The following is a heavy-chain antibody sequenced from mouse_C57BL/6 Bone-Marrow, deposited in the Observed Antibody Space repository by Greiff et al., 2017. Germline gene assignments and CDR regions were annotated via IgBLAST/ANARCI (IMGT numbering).Heavy chain of an antibody. CDR2: IYPGSGNT. J-gene: IGHJ1*03. CDR1: GYTFTDYY. Sequence: QVQLQQSGAELVRPGASVKLSCKASGYTFTDYYINWVKQRPGQGLEWIARIYPGSGNTYYNEKFKGKATLTAEKSSSTAYMQLSSLTSEDSAVYFCARSNYGNYFRWYFDVWGTGTTVTVSS. D-gene: IGHD2-1*01. V-gene: IGHV1-76*01. CDR3: ARSNYGNYFRWYFDV.